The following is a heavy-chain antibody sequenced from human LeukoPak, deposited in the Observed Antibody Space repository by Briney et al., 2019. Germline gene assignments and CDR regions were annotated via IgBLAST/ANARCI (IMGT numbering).Heavy chain of an antibody. CDR3: ASHTPLILWFGRRDYYGMDV. CDR2: IYYSGST. V-gene: IGHV4-39*01. J-gene: IGHJ6*02. D-gene: IGHD3-10*01. Sequence: ETLSLTCTVSGGSISSSNYYWGWIRQPPGKGLEWIGSIYYSGSTYYNPSLKSRVTISVDTSKNQFSLKLSSVTAADTAVYYCASHTPLILWFGRRDYYGMDVWGQGTTVTVSS. CDR1: GGSISSSNYY.